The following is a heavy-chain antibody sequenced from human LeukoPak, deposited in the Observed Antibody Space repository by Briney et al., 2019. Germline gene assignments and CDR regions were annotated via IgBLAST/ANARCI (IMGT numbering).Heavy chain of an antibody. CDR3: AKDDYYDSSGYYFYFDY. CDR2: ISGSGGST. J-gene: IGHJ4*02. D-gene: IGHD3-22*01. CDR1: GFTFSSYA. V-gene: IGHV3-23*01. Sequence: GGSLRLSCAASGFTFSSYAMSWVRQAPGKGLDWVSAISGSGGSTYYADSVKGRFTISRDNSKNTLYLQMNSLRAEDTAVYYCAKDDYYDSSGYYFYFDYWGQGTLVTVSS.